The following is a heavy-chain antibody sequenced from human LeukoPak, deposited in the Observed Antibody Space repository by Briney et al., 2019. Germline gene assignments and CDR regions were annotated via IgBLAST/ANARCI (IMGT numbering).Heavy chain of an antibody. CDR2: IYHSGTT. D-gene: IGHD3-10*01. V-gene: IGHV4-38-2*02. CDR1: GYSITSGFY. CDR3: GRVTAGSGSY. Sequence: SETLSLTCTVSGYSITSGFYWGWIRLPPGKGLEWIGTIYHSGTTYYSPSLKIRGIISVDTSKNQISLKLNSVTAADTAMYYCGRVTAGSGSYWGQGTQVTVSS. J-gene: IGHJ4*02.